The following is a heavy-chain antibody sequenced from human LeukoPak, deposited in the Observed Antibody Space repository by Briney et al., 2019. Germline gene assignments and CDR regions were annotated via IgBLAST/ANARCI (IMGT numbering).Heavy chain of an antibody. V-gene: IGHV3-21*01. J-gene: IGHJ4*02. CDR1: GFTFSSLA. D-gene: IGHD6-19*01. CDR3: ASLPWLVRWIYY. Sequence: PGGSLRLSCVASGFTFSSLAMNWVRQAPGEGLEWVSSISSDSSYIDYADSVKGRFIISRDNARNSLYLQMNNLRAEDTAVYFCASLPWLVRWIYYWGQGTLSPSPQ. CDR2: ISSDSSYI.